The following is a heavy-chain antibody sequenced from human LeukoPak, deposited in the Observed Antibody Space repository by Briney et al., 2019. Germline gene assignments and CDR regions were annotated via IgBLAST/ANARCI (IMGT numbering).Heavy chain of an antibody. CDR3: ARDNPTSGYYGMDV. D-gene: IGHD1-14*01. Sequence: GASVKVSCKASGGTFSSYAISWVRQAPGQGLEWMGRIIPILGIANYAQKLQGRVTMTTDTSTSTAYMELRSLRSDDTAVYYCARDNPTSGYYGMDVWGQGTTVTVSS. J-gene: IGHJ6*02. CDR1: GGTFSSYA. V-gene: IGHV1-69*04. CDR2: IIPILGIA.